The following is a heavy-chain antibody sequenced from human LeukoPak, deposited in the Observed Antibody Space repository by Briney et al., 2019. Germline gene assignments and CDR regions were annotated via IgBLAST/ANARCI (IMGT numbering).Heavy chain of an antibody. CDR2: IYYSGST. V-gene: IGHV4-59*08. CDR1: GGSISSYY. D-gene: IGHD3-10*01. CDR3: ARSGGSGSYYLY. J-gene: IGHJ4*02. Sequence: TSETLSLTCTVSGGSISSYYWSGIRQPPGKGLEWIGYIYYSGSTNHNPSLKSRVTISVDTSKNHVSLKLGSVTAADTAVYYCARSGGSGSYYLYWGQGTLVTVSS.